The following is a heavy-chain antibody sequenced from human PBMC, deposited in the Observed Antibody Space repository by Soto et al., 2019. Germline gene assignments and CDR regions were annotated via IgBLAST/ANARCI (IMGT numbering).Heavy chain of an antibody. D-gene: IGHD3-3*01. CDR1: GASVSTNIAA. CDR2: TDYRSRLSKWYD. J-gene: IGHJ4*02. V-gene: IGHV6-1*01. CDR3: ARESRSGGGFFDF. Sequence: PSETLPISCAFSGASVSTNIAAWNWIRQSPSRGFERRGRTDYRSRLSKWYDDYAVSVRSRIRINADTSRNQFSLRLNSVTPEDTAVYYFARESRSGGGFFDFWGQGTRVTVSS.